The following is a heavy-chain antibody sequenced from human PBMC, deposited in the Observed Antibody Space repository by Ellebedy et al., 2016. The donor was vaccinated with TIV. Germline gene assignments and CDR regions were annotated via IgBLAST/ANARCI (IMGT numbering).Heavy chain of an antibody. CDR2: IHGVDGNT. J-gene: IGHJ4*02. D-gene: IGHD6-19*01. Sequence: AASVKVSCKASGYNFNMSALNWVRQAPGQRPEWMGWIHGVDGNTKYSQRLQGRVTLTRDTSATTTYMEVSRLTSEETGVYYGARGICNGWRMPFDSWGQGTLVTVSS. CDR3: ARGICNGWRMPFDS. V-gene: IGHV1-3*01. CDR1: GYNFNMSA.